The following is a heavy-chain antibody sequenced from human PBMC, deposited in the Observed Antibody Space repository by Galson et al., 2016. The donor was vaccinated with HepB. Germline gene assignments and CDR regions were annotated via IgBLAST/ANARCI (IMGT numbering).Heavy chain of an antibody. J-gene: IGHJ6*03. Sequence: SLRLSCAASGFSFSTYGMHWVRQAPGKELEWVAVIWHDGSIKYYGESVKGRFTISRDNSKNTLFLQMTALRVEDTAVYYCARDYSRSGPMYSYYYMDVWGKGTTVTVSS. CDR1: GFSFSTYG. V-gene: IGHV3-33*01. CDR3: ARDYSRSGPMYSYYYMDV. D-gene: IGHD6-13*01. CDR2: IWHDGSIK.